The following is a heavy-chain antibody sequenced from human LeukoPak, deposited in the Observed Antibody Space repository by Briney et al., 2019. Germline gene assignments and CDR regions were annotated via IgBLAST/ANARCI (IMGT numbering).Heavy chain of an antibody. Sequence: GGSLRLSCAASGFTFSSYAMHWVRQAPGKGLEWVAVISYDGSNKYYADSVKGRFTISRDNSKNTLYLQMNSLRAEDTAVYYCARDSGIAVAGFDPWGQGTLVTVSS. D-gene: IGHD6-19*01. V-gene: IGHV3-30-3*01. CDR3: ARDSGIAVAGFDP. CDR2: ISYDGSNK. CDR1: GFTFSSYA. J-gene: IGHJ5*02.